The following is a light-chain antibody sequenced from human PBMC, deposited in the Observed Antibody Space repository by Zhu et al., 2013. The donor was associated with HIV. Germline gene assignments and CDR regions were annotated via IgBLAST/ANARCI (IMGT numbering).Light chain of an antibody. J-gene: IGKJ1*01. V-gene: IGKV3-20*01. CDR1: QSVSSSF. CDR2: GAS. Sequence: EIVLTQSPGTLSLSPGERATLSCRASQSVSSSFLGWYQQKPGQAPRLLIYGASRRATGIPARFSGSGSGTDFTLTISSLQSEDFAVYYCQQYYDWPPWTFGQGTKVEIK. CDR3: QQYYDWPPWT.